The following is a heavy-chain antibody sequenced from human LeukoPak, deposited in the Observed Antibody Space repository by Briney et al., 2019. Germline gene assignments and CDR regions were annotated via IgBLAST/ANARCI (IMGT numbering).Heavy chain of an antibody. V-gene: IGHV1-24*01. J-gene: IGHJ4*02. CDR3: ARMGSLGSSSWFGGIDY. CDR1: GYTLTELS. CDR2: FDPEGGET. Sequence: ASVKVSCKVSGYTLTELSMHWVRQAPGKGLEWMGGFDPEGGETIYAQKFQGRVTMTEDTSTDTAYMELSSLRSEDTAVYYCARMGSLGSSSWFGGIDYWGQGTLVSVSS. D-gene: IGHD3-10*01.